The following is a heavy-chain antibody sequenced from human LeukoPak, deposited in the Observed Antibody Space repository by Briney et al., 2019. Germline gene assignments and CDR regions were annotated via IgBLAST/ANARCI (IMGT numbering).Heavy chain of an antibody. Sequence: ASVKVSCKASGYTFTSYAMNWVRQAPGQGLEWMGWINTNTGNPTYARGFTGRFVFSLDTSVSTAYLQISSLKAEDTAVYYCARVTMVKGRLYFDYWGQGTLVTVSS. CDR1: GYTFTSYA. CDR2: INTNTGNP. J-gene: IGHJ4*02. CDR3: ARVTMVKGRLYFDY. D-gene: IGHD3-10*01. V-gene: IGHV7-4-1*02.